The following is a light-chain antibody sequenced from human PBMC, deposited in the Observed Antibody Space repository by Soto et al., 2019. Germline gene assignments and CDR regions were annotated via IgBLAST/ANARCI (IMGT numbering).Light chain of an antibody. J-gene: IGKJ4*01. CDR2: ATS. Sequence: EIVVTQSPATLSVSPGERATLSCRASQSVGNNFAWYQQKPGQAPRLLIFATSTRATGVPARFSGSGSGTEFTLTISSRQSEDFAVYYCQQYGDCPLTFGGGAKVEIE. CDR1: QSVGNN. CDR3: QQYGDCPLT. V-gene: IGKV3-15*01.